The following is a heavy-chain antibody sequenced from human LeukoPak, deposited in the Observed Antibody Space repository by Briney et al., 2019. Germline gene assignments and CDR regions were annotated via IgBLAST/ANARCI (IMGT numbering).Heavy chain of an antibody. Sequence: SGFTFSSYAMRXVRQAPGEGLEWVSAISGSRGSTYYADSVKGRFTISRDNSKNTLYLQMNSLRAEDTAVYYCAKDARVRGVITLDYWGQGTLVTVSS. D-gene: IGHD3-10*01. J-gene: IGHJ4*02. CDR3: AKDARVRGVITLDY. CDR2: ISGSRGST. V-gene: IGHV3-23*01. CDR1: GFTFSSYA.